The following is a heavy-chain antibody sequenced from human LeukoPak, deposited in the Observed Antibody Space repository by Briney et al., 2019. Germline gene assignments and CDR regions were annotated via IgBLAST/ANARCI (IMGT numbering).Heavy chain of an antibody. J-gene: IGHJ4*02. D-gene: IGHD2-15*01. CDR1: GGSFSGYY. CDR2: INHSGST. CDR3: ARGGEGLVVVVAATQFDY. Sequence: SETLSLTCAVYGGSFSGYYWSWIRQPPGKGLEWIGEINHSGSTNYNPSLKSRVTISVDTSKNQFPLKLSSVTAADTAVYYCARGGEGLVVVVAATQFDYWGQGTLVTVSS. V-gene: IGHV4-34*01.